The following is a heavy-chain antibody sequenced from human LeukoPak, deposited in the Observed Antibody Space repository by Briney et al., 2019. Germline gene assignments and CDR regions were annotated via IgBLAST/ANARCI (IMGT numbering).Heavy chain of an antibody. J-gene: IGHJ4*02. CDR2: ISYDGSNK. CDR1: GFTFSSYA. V-gene: IGHV3-30*04. Sequence: GGSLRLSCAASGFTFSSYAMHWVRQAPGKGLEWVGVISYDGSNKYYAGSVKGRFTISRDNSKHTLYLQMNSLRAEDTAVYYCATMRGDILTGYYRSWGQGTLVTVSS. D-gene: IGHD3-9*01. CDR3: ATMRGDILTGYYRS.